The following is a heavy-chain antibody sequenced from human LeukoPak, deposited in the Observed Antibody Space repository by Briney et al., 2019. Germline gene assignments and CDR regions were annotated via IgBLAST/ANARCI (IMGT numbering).Heavy chain of an antibody. CDR2: IHTSGDT. J-gene: IGHJ5*02. CDR1: GLTVSHNY. D-gene: IGHD4-17*01. CDR3: IVFGDSNH. V-gene: IGHV3-53*01. Sequence: GGSLRLSCAASGLTVSHNYVSWVCQAPGKGLEWVSAIHTSGDTCYADSVKGRFTISRDTSKNTLYLQINSLRVEDTAVYYCIVFGDSNHWGQGTLVTVSS.